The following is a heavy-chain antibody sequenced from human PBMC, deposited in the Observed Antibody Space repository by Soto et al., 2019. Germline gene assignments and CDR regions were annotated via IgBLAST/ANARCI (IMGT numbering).Heavy chain of an antibody. CDR2: IWYDGSNK. J-gene: IGHJ4*02. V-gene: IGHV3-33*01. Sequence: LRLSCAASDFTFSSYGMHWVRQAPGKGLEWVAVIWYDGSNKYYADSVKGRFTISRDNSKNTLYLQMNSLRAEDTAVYYCARSRGSGGSCPDYWGQGTLVTVSS. D-gene: IGHD2-15*01. CDR1: DFTFSSYG. CDR3: ARSRGSGGSCPDY.